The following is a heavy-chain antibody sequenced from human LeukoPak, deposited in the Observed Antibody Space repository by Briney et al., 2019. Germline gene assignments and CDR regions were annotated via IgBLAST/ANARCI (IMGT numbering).Heavy chain of an antibody. Sequence: SETLSLTCTASGGSISSGSYYWSWLRQPAGKGLEWIVRIYTSGSTNYNPSLKSRVTISVDTSKNQFSLKVSSVTAADTAVYYCAREKQWLVWGNYFDYWGQGTLVTVSS. J-gene: IGHJ4*02. V-gene: IGHV4-61*02. CDR3: AREKQWLVWGNYFDY. CDR2: IYTSGST. CDR1: GGSISSGSYY. D-gene: IGHD6-19*01.